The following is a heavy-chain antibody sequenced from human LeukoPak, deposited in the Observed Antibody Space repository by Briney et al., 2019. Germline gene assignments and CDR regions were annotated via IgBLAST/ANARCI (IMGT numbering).Heavy chain of an antibody. D-gene: IGHD3-10*01. Sequence: ASVKVSCKASGYTFTGYYMHWVRQAPGQGLEWMGWINPNSGGTNYAQKFQGWVTMTRDTSISTAYMELSRLGSDDTAVYYCARARFGELLPFDYWGQGTLVTVSS. V-gene: IGHV1-2*04. CDR3: ARARFGELLPFDY. J-gene: IGHJ4*02. CDR2: INPNSGGT. CDR1: GYTFTGYY.